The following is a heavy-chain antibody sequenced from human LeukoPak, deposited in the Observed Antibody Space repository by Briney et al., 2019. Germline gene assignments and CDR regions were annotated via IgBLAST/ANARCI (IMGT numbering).Heavy chain of an antibody. CDR1: GFTFSSYW. Sequence: PGGSLRLSCAASGFTFSSYWMSWVRQAPGKGLEWVANIKQDGSEKYYVDSVKGRFTISRDNAKNSLYLQLNSLRAKDTAVYYCATTTTRYDSSGYNLFDYWGQGTLVTVSS. CDR3: ATTTTRYDSSGYNLFDY. J-gene: IGHJ4*02. CDR2: IKQDGSEK. D-gene: IGHD3-22*01. V-gene: IGHV3-7*01.